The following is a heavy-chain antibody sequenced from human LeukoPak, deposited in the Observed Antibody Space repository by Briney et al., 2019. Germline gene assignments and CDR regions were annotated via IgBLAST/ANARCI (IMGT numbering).Heavy chain of an antibody. Sequence: ASVKVSCKASGYTFTSYDINWVRQATGQGLEWMGWMNPNSGNTGYAQKFQGRVTITRNTSISTAYMELSSLRSEDTAVYYCARIGYSYGHFDYWGQGTLVTVSS. CDR2: MNPNSGNT. CDR3: ARIGYSYGHFDY. CDR1: GYTFTSYD. J-gene: IGHJ4*02. V-gene: IGHV1-8*03. D-gene: IGHD5-18*01.